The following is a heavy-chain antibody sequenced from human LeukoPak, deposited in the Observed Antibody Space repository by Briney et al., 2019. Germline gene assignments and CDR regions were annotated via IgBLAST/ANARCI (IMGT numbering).Heavy chain of an antibody. CDR3: ARLWFGVHYYGMDV. Sequence: SETLSLTCTVSGGSISSYYWSWIRQPPGKGLEWIGYIYYSGSTNYNPFLKSRVTISVDTSKNQFSLKLSSVTAADTAVYYCARLWFGVHYYGMDVWGQGTTVTVSS. V-gene: IGHV4-59*08. J-gene: IGHJ6*02. D-gene: IGHD3-10*01. CDR1: GGSISSYY. CDR2: IYYSGST.